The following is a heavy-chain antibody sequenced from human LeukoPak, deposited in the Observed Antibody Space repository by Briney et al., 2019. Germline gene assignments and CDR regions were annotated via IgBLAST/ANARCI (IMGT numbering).Heavy chain of an antibody. CDR2: IDWDEDK. CDR1: GFSLITSGMG. CDR3: ARISRGYSRYGFDI. J-gene: IGHJ3*02. D-gene: IGHD3-22*01. Sequence: SGPALVKPTQTLTLTCTCSGFSLITSGMGVSWIRQPPGNTLEWLARIDWDEDKYYSTSRKTRLTISKDTSENQVVLTITNMDHVDTAKYFCARISRGYSRYGFDIWGQGTMVTVSS. V-gene: IGHV2-70*11.